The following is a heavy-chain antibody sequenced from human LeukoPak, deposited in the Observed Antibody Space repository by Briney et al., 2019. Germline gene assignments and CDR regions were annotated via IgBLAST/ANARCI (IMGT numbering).Heavy chain of an antibody. CDR2: ISSNGGST. CDR3: VKSLDTSGWELDY. D-gene: IGHD6-19*01. V-gene: IGHV3-64D*09. CDR1: GFIFSSFA. J-gene: IGHJ4*02. Sequence: GGSLRLSCSASGFIFSSFAMHWVRQAPGKGLEYVSAISSNGGSTYYADSVKGRFTFPRDNSKNTLYLQMSSLRAEDTALYYCVKSLDTSGWELDYWGQGTLVTVSS.